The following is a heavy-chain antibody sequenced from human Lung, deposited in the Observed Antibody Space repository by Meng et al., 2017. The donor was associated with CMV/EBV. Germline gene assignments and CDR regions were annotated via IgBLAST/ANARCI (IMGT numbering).Heavy chain of an antibody. D-gene: IGHD3-22*01. J-gene: IGHJ4*03. CDR2: FNPNGDVT. V-gene: IGHV1-46*01. Sequence: QAQLVQAWAEVKKPGVSLKLSCETSGFTFTTYFMHWLRQAPGQGLQWMGLFNPNGDVTTYSPRFQGRITLTGDTSTSTLYMELSSLTSDDTAVYYCAREMPMTCYFDQWGQGTLVTVSS. CDR3: AREMPMTCYFDQ. CDR1: GFTFTTYF.